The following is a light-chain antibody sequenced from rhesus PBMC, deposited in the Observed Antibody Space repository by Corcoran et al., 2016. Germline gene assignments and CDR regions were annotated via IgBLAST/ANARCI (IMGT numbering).Light chain of an antibody. CDR1: QGISHT. CDR2: KAS. CDR3: QHGYGIRYS. Sequence: IQMTQSPSSLSASVGDRVTITCRASQGISHTLAWYQQKSGKVPKLLIFKASTLESGIPSRFSGSGAGTYVTLTISSLQPEDFATDYCQHGYGIRYSFGQGTKVEIK. J-gene: IGKJ2*01. V-gene: IGKV1-25*01.